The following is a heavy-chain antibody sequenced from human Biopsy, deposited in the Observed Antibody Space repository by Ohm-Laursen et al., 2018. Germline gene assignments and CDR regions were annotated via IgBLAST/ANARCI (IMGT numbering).Heavy chain of an antibody. CDR3: AGSRNDLEGMCIDA. CDR2: ISHTGNT. D-gene: IGHD3-3*02. V-gene: IGHV4-59*08. Sequence: SETLSLTCTVSGASIKSFYWSWIRQSPGKGLQWIAFISHTGNTCYNPSIKSRVTISVDTSKSQFSLKLSSATVGETAVYYCAGSRNDLEGMCIDAWGQGSLVTVSS. J-gene: IGHJ5*01. CDR1: GASIKSFY.